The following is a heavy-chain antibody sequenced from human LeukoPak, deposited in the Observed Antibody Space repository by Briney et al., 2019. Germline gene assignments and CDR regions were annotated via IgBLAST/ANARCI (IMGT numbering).Heavy chain of an antibody. CDR1: GITFNDNC. CDR2: IKEDGSVK. V-gene: IGHV3-7*01. J-gene: IGHJ4*02. Sequence: GGSLTLSCAASGITFNDNCMSWVRQPPGKGLEWVANIKEDGSVKYYVDSVKGRFSISRDNAKSSLYLQMSSLRAEDTAVYYCARDVWTYSGEAFDYWGQGALVTVSS. D-gene: IGHD5-12*01. CDR3: ARDVWTYSGEAFDY.